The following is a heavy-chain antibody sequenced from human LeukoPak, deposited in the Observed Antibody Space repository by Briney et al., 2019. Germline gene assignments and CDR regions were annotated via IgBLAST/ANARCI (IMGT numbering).Heavy chain of an antibody. CDR3: ARGSYSGYGDWLDP. CDR1: GGSISSYY. V-gene: IGHV4-59*01. J-gene: IGHJ5*02. D-gene: IGHD5-12*01. Sequence: PSETLSLTCTVSGGSISSYYWSWIRQPPGKGLEWIGYIHYTGSTNYNPSLKSRVTISIDTSKNQFSLNLNSVTAADTAVYYCARGSYSGYGDWLDPWGQGTLVAVSS. CDR2: IHYTGST.